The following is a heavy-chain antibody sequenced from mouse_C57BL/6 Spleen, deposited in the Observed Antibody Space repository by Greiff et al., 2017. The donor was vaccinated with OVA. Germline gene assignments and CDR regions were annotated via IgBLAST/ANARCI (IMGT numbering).Heavy chain of an antibody. CDR3: ARGGVATHWYFDV. Sequence: QVHVKQPGAELVKPGASVKLSCKASGYTFTSYWMHWVKQRPGQGLEWIGMIHPNSGSTNYNEKFKSKATLTVDKSSSTAYMQLSSLTSEDSAVYYCARGGVATHWYFDVWGTGTTVTVSS. CDR2: IHPNSGST. J-gene: IGHJ1*03. V-gene: IGHV1-64*01. CDR1: GYTFTSYW. D-gene: IGHD1-1*02.